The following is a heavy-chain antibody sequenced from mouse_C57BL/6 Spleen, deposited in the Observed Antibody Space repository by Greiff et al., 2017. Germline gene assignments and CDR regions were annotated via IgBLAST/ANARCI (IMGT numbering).Heavy chain of an antibody. Sequence: QVQLQQPGAELVKPGASVKLSCKASGYTFTSYWITWVKQRPGQGLAWIGDIYPGSGSTNYDEKFKSKATLPVDTSSSTAYMQLSSLTSEDSAVYYCAREAMDYWGQGTSVTVSS. CDR1: GYTFTSYW. CDR3: AREAMDY. CDR2: IYPGSGST. J-gene: IGHJ4*01. V-gene: IGHV1-55*01.